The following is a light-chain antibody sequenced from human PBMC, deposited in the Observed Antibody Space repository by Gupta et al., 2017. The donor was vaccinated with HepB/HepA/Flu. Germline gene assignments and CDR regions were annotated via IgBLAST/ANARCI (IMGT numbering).Light chain of an antibody. CDR1: SCHSGATYD. J-gene: IGLJ2*01. CDR3: QSYDSSMSGPV. Sequence: SVLTQPPSVSGAPGQRVTISCAGSSCHSGATYDLHWYQQLTVTAPKLLIYGNSNRPSGVPDRFSASKSGTSASLAITGLQTEEEADYFCQSYDSSMSGPVFGGGTKLSVL. V-gene: IGLV1-40*01. CDR2: GNS.